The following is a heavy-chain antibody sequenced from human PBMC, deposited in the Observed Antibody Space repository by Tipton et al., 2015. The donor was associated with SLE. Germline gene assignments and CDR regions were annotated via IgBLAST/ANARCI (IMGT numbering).Heavy chain of an antibody. V-gene: IGHV4-59*11. Sequence: TLSLTCTVSGGSISSHYWSWIRQPPGKGLEWIGYIYYSGSTNYNPSLKSRVTISVDTSKNQFSLRLTSVTAADTAVYYCARWDGGVPNGFDPWGQGTLVTVST. CDR2: IYYSGST. CDR3: ARWDGGVPNGFDP. CDR1: GGSISSHY. J-gene: IGHJ5*02. D-gene: IGHD1-26*01.